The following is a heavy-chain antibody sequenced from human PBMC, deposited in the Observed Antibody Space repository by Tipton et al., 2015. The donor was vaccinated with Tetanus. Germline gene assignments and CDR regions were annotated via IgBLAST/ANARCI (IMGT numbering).Heavy chain of an antibody. J-gene: IGHJ6*02. V-gene: IGHV3-7*03. CDR2: INRDGSEK. CDR1: GFTFRSYW. CDR3: ARYLFAYGMDV. Sequence: SLRLSCVASGFTFRSYWMGWVRQAAGKGLEWVAHINRDGSEKACADAVQGRFSISRDSAKNSLSLQMNSLRAEDTAVYYCARYLFAYGMDVWGQGTTVTVSS.